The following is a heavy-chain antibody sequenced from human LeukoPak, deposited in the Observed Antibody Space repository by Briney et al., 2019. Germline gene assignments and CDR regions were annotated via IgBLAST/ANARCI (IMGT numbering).Heavy chain of an antibody. CDR1: GGSISSYY. D-gene: IGHD4-17*01. CDR2: IYYSGST. CDR3: ARDTTHYYYYMDA. Sequence: SETLSLTCTVSGGSISSYYWSWIRQPPGKGLEWIGYIYYSGSTNYNPTLKSRVTISVDTSKNQFSLKLSSVTAADTAVYYCARDTTHYYYYMDAWGKGTTVTVSS. J-gene: IGHJ6*03. V-gene: IGHV4-59*01.